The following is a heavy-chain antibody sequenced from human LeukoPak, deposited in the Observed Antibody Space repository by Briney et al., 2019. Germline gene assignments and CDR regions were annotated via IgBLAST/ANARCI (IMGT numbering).Heavy chain of an antibody. CDR1: GFTFSNYA. J-gene: IGHJ6*03. Sequence: GGSLRLSCAASGFTFSNYAVSWVRQAPGKGLEWVSAISGRGDNTYYADSVRGRFTISRDNSKNTLYLQMNSLRAEDTAVYYCARDTSAFLTGYYYMDVWGKGTTVTVSS. CDR3: ARDTSAFLTGYYYMDV. D-gene: IGHD2-2*01. CDR2: ISGRGDNT. V-gene: IGHV3-23*01.